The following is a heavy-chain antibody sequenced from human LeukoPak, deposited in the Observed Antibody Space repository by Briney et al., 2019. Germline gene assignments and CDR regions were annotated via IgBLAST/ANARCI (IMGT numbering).Heavy chain of an antibody. Sequence: GGSRRLSCAASGFTFSSYWMSWVRQAPGKGLEWVANIKQDGSEKYYVDSVKGRFTISRDNAKNSLYLQMNSLRAEDTAVYYCARDRITIFGVVIPNNWFDPWGQGTLVTVSS. V-gene: IGHV3-7*01. CDR3: ARDRITIFGVVIPNNWFDP. D-gene: IGHD3-3*01. CDR1: GFTFSSYW. CDR2: IKQDGSEK. J-gene: IGHJ5*02.